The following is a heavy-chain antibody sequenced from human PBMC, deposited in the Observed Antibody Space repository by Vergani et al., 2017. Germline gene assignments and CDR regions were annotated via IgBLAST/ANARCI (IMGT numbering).Heavy chain of an antibody. CDR3: ARAGEELGGYFDY. D-gene: IGHD3-10*01. CDR2: IYYSGST. CDR1: GGSVSSGSYY. V-gene: IGHV4-61*10. Sequence: QVQLQQWGAGLLKPSETLSLTCTVSGGSVSSGSYYWSWIRQPAGKGLEWIGYIYYSGSTNYNPSLKSRVTISVDTSKNQFSLKLSSVTAADTAVYYCARAGEELGGYFDYWGQGTLVTVSS. J-gene: IGHJ4*02.